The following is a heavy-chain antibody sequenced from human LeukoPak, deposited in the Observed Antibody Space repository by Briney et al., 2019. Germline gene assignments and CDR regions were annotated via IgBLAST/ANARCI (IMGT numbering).Heavy chain of an antibody. CDR2: ISSSGGYT. J-gene: IGHJ6*04. CDR3: AREKTTMVRGRIVPDNYYGMDV. CDR1: GFTFSDYY. Sequence: GGSLRLSCAASGFTFSDYYMTWIRQAPGKGLEWVSYISSSGGYTNYADSVKGRFTISRDNAKNSLYLQMNSLRAEDTAVYYCAREKTTMVRGRIVPDNYYGMDVWGKGATVTVSS. V-gene: IGHV3-11*06. D-gene: IGHD3-10*01.